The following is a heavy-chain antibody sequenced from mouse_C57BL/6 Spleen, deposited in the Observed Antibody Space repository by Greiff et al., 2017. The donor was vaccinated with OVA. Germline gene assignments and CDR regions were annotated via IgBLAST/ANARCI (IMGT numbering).Heavy chain of an antibody. CDR1: GYAFSSYW. V-gene: IGHV1-80*01. J-gene: IGHJ4*01. CDR3: ARGGPVRGAMDY. D-gene: IGHD1-1*01. CDR2: IYPGDGDT. Sequence: QVQLQQSGAELVKPGASVKISCKASGYAFSSYWMNWVKQRPGKGLEWIGQIYPGDGDTNYNGKFKGKATLTADKSSSTAYMQLSSLTSEDSAVYVCARGGPVRGAMDYWGQGTSVTVSS.